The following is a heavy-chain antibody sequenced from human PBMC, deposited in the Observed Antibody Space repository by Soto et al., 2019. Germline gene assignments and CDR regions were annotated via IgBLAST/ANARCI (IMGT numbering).Heavy chain of an antibody. CDR3: ARGYSYGGGRPFDP. CDR1: GYTFTGYY. Sequence: ASVKVSCKASGYTFTGYYMHWVRQAPGQGREWMGWSNPNSGGTNYAQKFQGWVTMTRDTSISTAYMELSRLRSDDTAVYYCARGYSYGGGRPFDPWGQGTMVTVS. CDR2: SNPNSGGT. J-gene: IGHJ5*02. D-gene: IGHD5-18*01. V-gene: IGHV1-2*04.